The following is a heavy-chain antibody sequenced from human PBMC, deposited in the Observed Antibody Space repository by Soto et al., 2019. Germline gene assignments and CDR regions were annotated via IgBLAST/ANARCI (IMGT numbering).Heavy chain of an antibody. CDR1: GFTFSSYW. V-gene: IGHV3-74*01. Sequence: GGSLRLSCAASGFTFSSYWMHWGRQAPGKGLVWVSRINSDGSSISYADSVKGRFTISRDNAKSTLYLQMNSLRAEDTAVYYCSGGITGTTGRRWFDPWGQGTLVTVSS. CDR2: INSDGSSI. D-gene: IGHD1-7*01. CDR3: SGGITGTTGRRWFDP. J-gene: IGHJ5*02.